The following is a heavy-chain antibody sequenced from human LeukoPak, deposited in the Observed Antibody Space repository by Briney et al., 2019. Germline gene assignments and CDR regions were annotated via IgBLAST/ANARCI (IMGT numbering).Heavy chain of an antibody. Sequence: GGSLRLSCAASGFTFSSYSMNWVRQAPGKGLEWVSSISSSSSYIYYADSVKGQFTISRDNAKNSLYLQMNSLRAEDTAVYYCARPTTEFLYSGSYLSWGQGTLVTVSS. V-gene: IGHV3-21*01. CDR1: GFTFSSYS. CDR3: ARPTTEFLYSGSYLS. CDR2: ISSSSSYI. D-gene: IGHD1-26*01. J-gene: IGHJ5*02.